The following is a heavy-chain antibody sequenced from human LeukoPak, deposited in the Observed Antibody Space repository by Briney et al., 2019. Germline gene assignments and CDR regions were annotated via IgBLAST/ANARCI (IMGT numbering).Heavy chain of an antibody. D-gene: IGHD3-3*01. V-gene: IGHV3-49*04. CDR3: TRDTVGFDFWSGYSEY. CDR2: IRSKTYGGTT. J-gene: IGHJ4*02. CDR1: GFTFGDYA. Sequence: GGSLRLSCTASGFTFGDYAMSWVRQAPGKGLEWVGFIRSKTYGGTTDYAASVKGRFTISRDDSKSIAYLQMNSLKTEDTAVYYCTRDTVGFDFWSGYSEYWGQGTVVTVSS.